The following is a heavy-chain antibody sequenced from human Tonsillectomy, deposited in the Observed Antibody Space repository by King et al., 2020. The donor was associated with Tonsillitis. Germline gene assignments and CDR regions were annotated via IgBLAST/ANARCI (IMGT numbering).Heavy chain of an antibody. J-gene: IGHJ4*02. CDR1: AYSFTSYW. CDR2: IYPGDSDT. Sequence: VQLVESGAEVKKPGESLKISCKGSAYSFTSYWIAWVRQMPGKGLEWMGIIYPGDSDTRYSPSFQGQVTFSADKSISTAYLQWSSLKASDTAMYYCARQEADGYSYFDYWGQGTLVTVSS. V-gene: IGHV5-51*01. D-gene: IGHD5-24*01. CDR3: ARQEADGYSYFDY.